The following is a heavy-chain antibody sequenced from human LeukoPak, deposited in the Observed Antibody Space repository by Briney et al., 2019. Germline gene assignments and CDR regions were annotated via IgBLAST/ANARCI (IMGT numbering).Heavy chain of an antibody. V-gene: IGHV4-38-2*02. CDR2: IYHSGST. CDR3: ARRDDSSGYHKIFDY. J-gene: IGHJ4*02. Sequence: SETLSLTCTVSGYSISSGYYWGWIRQPPGKGLEWIGSIYHSGSTYYNPSLKSRVTISVDTSKNQFYLKLSSLTAADTAVYYCARRDDSSGYHKIFDYWGPGTLVTVSS. CDR1: GYSISSGYY. D-gene: IGHD3-22*01.